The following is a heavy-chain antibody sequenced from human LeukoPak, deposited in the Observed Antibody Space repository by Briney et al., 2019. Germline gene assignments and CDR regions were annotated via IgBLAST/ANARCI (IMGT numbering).Heavy chain of an antibody. CDR2: ISYGGIDK. CDR3: ARESWSDSVAFDI. V-gene: IGHV3-30*04. Sequence: PGGSLRLSCAASGVNFSSYAMHWVRQAPGEGLEWVGLISYGGIDKSYADSVKGRFTISRDSSKMTLYLQMNSLRAEDTAMYYCARESWSDSVAFDIWGLGTMVIVSS. D-gene: IGHD3-3*01. J-gene: IGHJ3*02. CDR1: GVNFSSYA.